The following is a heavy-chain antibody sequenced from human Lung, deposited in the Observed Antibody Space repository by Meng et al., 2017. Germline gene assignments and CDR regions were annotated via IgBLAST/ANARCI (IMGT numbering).Heavy chain of an antibody. Sequence: GESLKISCAASGFTFTNYAMNWVRQAPGRGLEWVSSITSSGSSIYYADSVKGRFTISRDNSKSTLYLQMNSLRVEDTAVYYCAKGEPISGWYFFDYWGQGGLVTVSS. V-gene: IGHV3-23*01. CDR3: AKGEPISGWYFFDY. CDR2: ITSSGSSI. J-gene: IGHJ4*02. D-gene: IGHD6-19*01. CDR1: GFTFTNYA.